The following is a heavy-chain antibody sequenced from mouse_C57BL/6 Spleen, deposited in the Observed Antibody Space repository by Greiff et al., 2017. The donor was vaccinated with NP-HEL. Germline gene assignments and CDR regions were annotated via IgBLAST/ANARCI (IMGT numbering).Heavy chain of an antibody. J-gene: IGHJ2*01. CDR3: TREGVTTVVFDY. CDR1: GFTFSSYA. CDR2: ISSGGDYT. V-gene: IGHV5-9-1*02. Sequence: VQLKESGEGLVKPGGSLKLSCAASGFTFSSYAMSWVRQTPGKRLEWVAYISSGGDYTYYAETVKGRFTISRDNARSTLYRQMSSLKSEDTAMYYCTREGVTTVVFDYWGQGTTLTVSS. D-gene: IGHD1-1*01.